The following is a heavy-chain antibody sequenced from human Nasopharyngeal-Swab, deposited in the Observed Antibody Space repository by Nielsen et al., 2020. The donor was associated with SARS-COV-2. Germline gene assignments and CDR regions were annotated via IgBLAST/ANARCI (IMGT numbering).Heavy chain of an antibody. CDR1: GFTFSDYY. CDR2: ISSSSSYT. Sequence: GGSLRLSCAASGFTFSDYYMSWVRQAPGKGLEWVSYISSSSSYTNDADSVKGRFTISRDNAKNSLYLQMNSLRAEDTAVYYCAREYSGSYLGVDYWGQGTLVTVSS. J-gene: IGHJ4*02. D-gene: IGHD1-26*01. V-gene: IGHV3-11*06. CDR3: AREYSGSYLGVDY.